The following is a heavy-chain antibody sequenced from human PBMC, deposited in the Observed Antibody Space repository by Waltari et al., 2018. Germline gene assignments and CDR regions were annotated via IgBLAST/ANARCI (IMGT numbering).Heavy chain of an antibody. J-gene: IGHJ4*02. Sequence: QVQLVQSGAEVKKPGASVKVSCKASGYTFTGNYIHWVRQAPGQGLEWMGWINPNSGGTNYAQKFQGRVTMTRDTSISTAYMERSSLRSDDTAVYYCAREDGYSSGWYGYWGQGTLVTVSS. V-gene: IGHV1-2*02. D-gene: IGHD6-19*01. CDR2: INPNSGGT. CDR3: AREDGYSSGWYGY. CDR1: GYTFTGNY.